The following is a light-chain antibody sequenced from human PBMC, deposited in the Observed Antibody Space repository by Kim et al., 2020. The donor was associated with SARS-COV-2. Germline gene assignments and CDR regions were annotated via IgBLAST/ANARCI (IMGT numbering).Light chain of an antibody. CDR3: QHYGSSLWT. J-gene: IGKJ1*01. Sequence: EIVLTQSPGTLSLSPGERATLSCRASQSVSSSDLASYQQKPGQAPRLLIYGASTRATGIPDRFSGRGSGTDFTLTISRLEPEDFAVYYCQHYGSSLWTFGQGTKVDIK. CDR2: GAS. V-gene: IGKV3-20*01. CDR1: QSVSSSD.